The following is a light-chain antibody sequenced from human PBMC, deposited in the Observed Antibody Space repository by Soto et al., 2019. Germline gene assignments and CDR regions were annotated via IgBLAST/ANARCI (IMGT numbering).Light chain of an antibody. Sequence: EVVLTQSPATLSLSPGERATLSCRASQSVGSYLAWYQHKPGQPPRLLIYDASNRATGIPARFSGSGSGTDFTLTISSLEPEDFAVYYCKQRSNWPPTWTFGQGTKVEIK. V-gene: IGKV3-11*01. CDR2: DAS. CDR1: QSVGSY. J-gene: IGKJ1*01. CDR3: KQRSNWPPTWT.